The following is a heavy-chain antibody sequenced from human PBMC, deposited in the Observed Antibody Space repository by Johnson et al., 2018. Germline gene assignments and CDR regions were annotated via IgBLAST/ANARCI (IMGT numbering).Heavy chain of an antibody. CDR1: GGSISATNW. V-gene: IGHV4-4*02. CDR2: IYHSGKT. J-gene: IGHJ4*02. CDR3: AILWNVTGNKRGV. Sequence: QVQLQESGPGLVKPSGTLSLICTVSGGSISATNWWTWVRQSPGKGLEWIGEIYHSGKTNYNPSLKSRVAISVDKSKNQFSLNLSSVTAADTAVYYCAILWNVTGNKRGVWGQGTLVTVSS. D-gene: IGHD1-1*01.